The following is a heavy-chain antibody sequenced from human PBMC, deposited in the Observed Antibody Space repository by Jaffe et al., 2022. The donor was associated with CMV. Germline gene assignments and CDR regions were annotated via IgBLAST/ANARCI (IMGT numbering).Heavy chain of an antibody. CDR3: ARVGGSWYGSYFDY. J-gene: IGHJ4*02. Sequence: EVQLVESGGGLVQPGGSLRLSCAASGFTFSSYWMSWVRQAPGKGLEWVANIKQDGSEKYYVDSVKGRFTISRDNAKNSLYLQMNSLRAEDTAVYYCARVGGSWYGSYFDYWGQGTLVTVSS. V-gene: IGHV3-7*01. CDR2: IKQDGSEK. D-gene: IGHD6-13*01. CDR1: GFTFSSYW.